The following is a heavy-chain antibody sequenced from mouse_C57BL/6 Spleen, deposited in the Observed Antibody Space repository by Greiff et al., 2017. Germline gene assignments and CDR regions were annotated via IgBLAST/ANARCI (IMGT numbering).Heavy chain of an antibody. CDR3: AITTVVEGAY. J-gene: IGHJ3*01. D-gene: IGHD1-1*01. V-gene: IGHV5-17*01. CDR2: ISSGSSTI. CDR1: GFTFSDYG. Sequence: DVKLVESGGGLVKPGGSLKLSCAASGFTFSDYGMHWVRQAPEKGLEWVAYISSGSSTIYYADTVKGRFTISRDNAKNTLFLQMTSLRSEDTAMYYCAITTVVEGAYWGQGTLVTVSA.